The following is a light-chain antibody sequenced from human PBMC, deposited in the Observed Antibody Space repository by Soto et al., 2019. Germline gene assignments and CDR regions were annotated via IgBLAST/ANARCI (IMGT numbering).Light chain of an antibody. CDR2: EVN. CDR3: SSFTTTNTLWV. J-gene: IGLJ3*02. Sequence: SALSQPASVSGSPGQSITISCTGTSSDVGFYNFVSWYQHLPGKAPKVILYEVNGRPSGISNRFSGSKSGNTASLTISGLQAEDEGDYYCSSFTTTNTLWVFGGGTKVTVL. V-gene: IGLV2-14*01. CDR1: SSDVGFYNF.